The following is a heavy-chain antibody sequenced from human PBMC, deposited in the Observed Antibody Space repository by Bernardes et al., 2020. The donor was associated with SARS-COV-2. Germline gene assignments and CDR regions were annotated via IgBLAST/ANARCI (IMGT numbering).Heavy chain of an antibody. CDR3: AAALAVAGTPDY. J-gene: IGHJ4*02. V-gene: IGHV1-58*02. CDR2: IVVGSGNT. D-gene: IGHD6-19*01. Sequence: SVKVSCKASGFTFTSSAMQWVRQARGQRLEWIGWIVVGSGNTNYAQKFQERVTITRDMSTSTAYMELSSLRSEDTAVYYCAAALAVAGTPDYWGQGTLVTVSS. CDR1: GFTFTSSA.